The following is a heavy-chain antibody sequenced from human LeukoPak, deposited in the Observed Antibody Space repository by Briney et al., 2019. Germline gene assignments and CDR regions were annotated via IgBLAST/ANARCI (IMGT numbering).Heavy chain of an antibody. D-gene: IGHD2-2*01. J-gene: IGHJ4*02. V-gene: IGHV4-31*03. Sequence: SQTLPLTCTVSGGSISSGGYYWSWIRQHPGKGLEWIGYIYYSGSTYYNPSLKSRVTISVDTSKNQFSLKLSSVTAADTAVYYCARVSRYCSSTSCFLPDYWGQGTLVTVSS. CDR1: GGSISSGGYY. CDR3: ARVSRYCSSTSCFLPDY. CDR2: IYYSGST.